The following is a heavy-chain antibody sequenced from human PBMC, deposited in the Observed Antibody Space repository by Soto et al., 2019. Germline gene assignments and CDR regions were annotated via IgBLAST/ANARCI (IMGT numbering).Heavy chain of an antibody. CDR2: ISYDGSNK. J-gene: IGHJ4*02. V-gene: IGHV3-30*18. CDR3: AKPLTAMVAEHEFDY. CDR1: GFTFSSYG. D-gene: IGHD5-18*01. Sequence: GGSLRLSCAASGFTFSSYGMHWVRQAPGKGLEWVAVISYDGSNKYYADSVKGRFTISRDNSKNTLYLQMNSLRAEDTAVYYCAKPLTAMVAEHEFDYWGQGTLVTVSS.